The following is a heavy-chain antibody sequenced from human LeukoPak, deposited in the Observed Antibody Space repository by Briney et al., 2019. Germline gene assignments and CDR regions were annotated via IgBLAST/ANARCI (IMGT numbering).Heavy chain of an antibody. CDR2: ISSSSYI. CDR1: GFTFSSYS. V-gene: IGHV3-21*01. J-gene: IGHJ1*01. D-gene: IGHD3-22*01. Sequence: SGGSLRLSCAASGFTFSSYSMNWVRQAPGKGLEWVSSISSSSYIYYADSVKGRFTISRDNAKNSLYLQMNSLRAEDTAVYYCARGELMVVIEYFQHWGQGTLVTVSS. CDR3: ARGELMVVIEYFQH.